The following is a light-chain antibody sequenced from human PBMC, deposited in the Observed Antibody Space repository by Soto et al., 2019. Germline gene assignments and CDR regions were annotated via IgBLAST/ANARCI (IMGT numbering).Light chain of an antibody. CDR1: DVGSYNL. J-gene: IGLJ3*02. CDR2: ESS. V-gene: IGLV2-23*01. Sequence: QSALTQPASVSGSPGQSITISCTGSDVGSYNLVSWYQQHPGKAPKFMIYESSQRPSGVSDRFSGSRSGNTASLTISGLQAEDEADYYCSSYAGSATWVFGGGTKLTVL. CDR3: SSYAGSATWV.